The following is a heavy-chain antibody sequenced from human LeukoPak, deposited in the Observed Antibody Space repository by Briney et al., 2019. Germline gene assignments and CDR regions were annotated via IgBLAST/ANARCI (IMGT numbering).Heavy chain of an antibody. Sequence: SETLSLTCTVSGGSISSGGYYWSWIRQPPGKGLEWIGYIYHSGSTYYNPSLKSRVTISVDTSKNEFSLKVRSVTAADTAVYFCARTHCEGDCFSAIRYWGQGTPVTVSS. CDR2: IYHSGST. CDR3: ARTHCEGDCFSAIRY. V-gene: IGHV4-30-2*01. J-gene: IGHJ4*02. D-gene: IGHD2-21*02. CDR1: GGSISSGGYY.